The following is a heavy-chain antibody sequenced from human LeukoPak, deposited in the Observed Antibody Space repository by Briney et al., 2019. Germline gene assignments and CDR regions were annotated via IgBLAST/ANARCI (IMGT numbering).Heavy chain of an antibody. CDR1: GYTFTGYY. D-gene: IGHD3-10*01. J-gene: IGHJ4*02. V-gene: IGHV1-2*02. CDR2: INPNSGGT. CDR3: ARAGVLWFGELFFDY. Sequence: ASVKVSCKASGYTFTGYYMHWVRQAPGQGPEWMGWINPNSGGTNYAQKFQGRVTMTRDTSISTAYMELSRLRSDDTAVYYCARAGVLWFGELFFDYWGQGTLVTVSS.